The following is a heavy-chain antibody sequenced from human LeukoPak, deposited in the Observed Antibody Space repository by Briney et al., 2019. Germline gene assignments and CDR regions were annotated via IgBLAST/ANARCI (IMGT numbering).Heavy chain of an antibody. D-gene: IGHD3-10*01. Sequence: GASVKVSCKASGYTFTGYYMHWVRQAPGQGLEWMGWINPNSGGTNYAQKFQGRVTMTRDTSISTAYMELSRLRSDDTAVYYCACELSRGDEGFDYWGQGTLVTVSS. CDR2: INPNSGGT. CDR1: GYTFTGYY. J-gene: IGHJ4*02. V-gene: IGHV1-2*02. CDR3: ACELSRGDEGFDY.